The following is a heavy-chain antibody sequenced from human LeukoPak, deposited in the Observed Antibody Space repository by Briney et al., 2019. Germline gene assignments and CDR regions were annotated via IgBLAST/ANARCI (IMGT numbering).Heavy chain of an antibody. CDR1: GGTFSSYA. V-gene: IGHV1-69*05. CDR3: ARAGFSRGWALDY. Sequence: ASVKVSCKASGGTFSSYAISWVRQAPGQGLEWMGGIIPIFGTANYAQKFQGRVTITTDESTSTAYMELSSLRSEDTAVYYCARAGFSRGWALDYWGQGTLVTVSS. J-gene: IGHJ4*02. D-gene: IGHD6-19*01. CDR2: IIPIFGTA.